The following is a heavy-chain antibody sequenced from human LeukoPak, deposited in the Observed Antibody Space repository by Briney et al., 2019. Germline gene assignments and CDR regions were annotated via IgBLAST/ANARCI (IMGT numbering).Heavy chain of an antibody. D-gene: IGHD1-1*01. CDR2: INKDGSVI. Sequence: GGSLRLSCAASGFTLGNYWMSWVRQAPGLGLEWLAYINKDGSVIYYVDSVKGRFTISRDNAKNSLYLQMNSLRAEDTAVYYCARDASHGNCNDYWGRGTLVTVSS. CDR3: ARDASHGNCNDY. CDR1: GFTLGNYW. V-gene: IGHV3-7*01. J-gene: IGHJ4*02.